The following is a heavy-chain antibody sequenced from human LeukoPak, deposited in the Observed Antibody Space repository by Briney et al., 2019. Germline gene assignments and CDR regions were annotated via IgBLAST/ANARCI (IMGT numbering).Heavy chain of an antibody. Sequence: TGGSLRLSCEASGFTFSGYWMYWVRQAPGKGLVWVSRLNNDGTITNYADSVKGRFTISRDNTKNIVYLQMNSLRAEDTAVYYCAKLLYYYDSSQPYWGQGTLVTVSS. CDR2: LNNDGTIT. CDR3: AKLLYYYDSSQPY. CDR1: GFTFSGYW. J-gene: IGHJ4*02. V-gene: IGHV3-74*01. D-gene: IGHD3-22*01.